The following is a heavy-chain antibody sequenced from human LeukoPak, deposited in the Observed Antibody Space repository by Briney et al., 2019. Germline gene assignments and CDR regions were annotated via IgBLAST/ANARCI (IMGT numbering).Heavy chain of an antibody. Sequence: GGSLRLSCAASGFTFDDYAMHWVRQAPGKGLEWVSGIRWNSGSIGYADSVKGRFTISRDNAKNSLYLQMNSLRAEDTALYYCAKEFRAAAPSWGQGTLVTVSS. CDR2: IRWNSGSI. CDR1: GFTFDDYA. J-gene: IGHJ4*02. CDR3: AKEFRAAAPS. D-gene: IGHD6-13*01. V-gene: IGHV3-9*01.